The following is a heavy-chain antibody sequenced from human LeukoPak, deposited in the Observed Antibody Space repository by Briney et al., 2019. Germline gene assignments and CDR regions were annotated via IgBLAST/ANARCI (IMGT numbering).Heavy chain of an antibody. Sequence: GGSLRLSCVASGFTFRSYGIHWVRQAPGKGLEWLAFIWYDEITKNYADSVKGRFTISRDNSKNTLFLQMNSLRAEDTAVYYCAKDRRGRWLQLRTWGQGTLVTVSS. V-gene: IGHV3-30*02. D-gene: IGHD5-24*01. CDR3: AKDRRGRWLQLRT. CDR2: IWYDEITK. CDR1: GFTFRSYG. J-gene: IGHJ5*02.